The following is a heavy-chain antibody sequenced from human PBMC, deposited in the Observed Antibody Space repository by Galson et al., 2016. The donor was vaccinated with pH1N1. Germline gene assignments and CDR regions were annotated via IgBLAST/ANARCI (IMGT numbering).Heavy chain of an antibody. V-gene: IGHV4-31*03. D-gene: IGHD4-17*01. CDR2: IYYSGST. Sequence: TVSGGSISSGGYYWSWIRQHPGMGLEWIGYIYYSGSTYYNPSLKSRVTISVDTSKNQFSLKLSSVTAADTAVYYCARAFFYVDEGNYYFDYWGQGTLVTVSS. J-gene: IGHJ4*02. CDR3: ARAFFYVDEGNYYFDY. CDR1: GGSISSGGYY.